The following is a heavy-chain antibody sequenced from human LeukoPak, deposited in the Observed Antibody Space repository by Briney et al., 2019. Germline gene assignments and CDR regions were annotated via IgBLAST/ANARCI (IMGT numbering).Heavy chain of an antibody. D-gene: IGHD4-17*01. CDR2: ISSSSSYI. J-gene: IGHJ5*02. CDR1: GFTFSSYS. CDR3: ARDGLPHDYGDYDWFDP. V-gene: IGHV3-21*01. Sequence: GGSLRLSCAASGFTFSSYSMNWLRQAPGKGLEWVSSISSSSSYIYYADSVKGRFPISRDNAKNSLYLQMNSLRAEDTAVYYCARDGLPHDYGDYDWFDPWGQGTLVTVSS.